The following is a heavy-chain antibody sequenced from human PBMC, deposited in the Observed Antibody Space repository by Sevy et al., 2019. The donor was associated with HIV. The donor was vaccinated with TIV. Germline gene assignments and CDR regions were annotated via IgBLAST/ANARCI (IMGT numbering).Heavy chain of an antibody. V-gene: IGHV5-51*01. CDR1: GYIFKNYW. D-gene: IGHD3-22*01. Sequence: GESLKISCTGSGYIFKNYWIGWVRQVPGKGLEWMGIFYLGNSDVRYSPSFQGHVTISADKSISAAYLQWRSLKASDTAMYFCARGLYYYDSSGYSDAFDIWGQGTMVTVSS. J-gene: IGHJ3*02. CDR2: FYLGNSDV. CDR3: ARGLYYYDSSGYSDAFDI.